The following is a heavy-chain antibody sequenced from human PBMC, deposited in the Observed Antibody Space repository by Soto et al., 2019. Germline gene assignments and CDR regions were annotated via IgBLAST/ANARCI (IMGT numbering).Heavy chain of an antibody. CDR1: GFTFRSYA. V-gene: IGHV3-23*01. CDR3: AKVQSPAPVGATGYYYFGMDV. D-gene: IGHD1-26*01. Sequence: EVQLLESGGGLVQPGGSLRLSCAASGFTFRSYAMSWVRQAPGKGLEWVSSINNSGGRTYYADSVKGRFTISRDNSKNTLYLQMNSLRGEDTAVYSCAKVQSPAPVGATGYYYFGMDVWGRGTTVTVSS. J-gene: IGHJ6*02. CDR2: INNSGGRT.